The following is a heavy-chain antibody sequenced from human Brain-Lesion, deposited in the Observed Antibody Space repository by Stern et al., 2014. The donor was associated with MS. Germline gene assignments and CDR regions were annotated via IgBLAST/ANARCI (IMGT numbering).Heavy chain of an antibody. V-gene: IGHV1-69*01. CDR3: ARGDSEAPIYYFDY. D-gene: IGHD2-21*01. CDR2: ITPLFDAT. CDR1: GGTFNTFA. Sequence: VQLVQSGAEVKQPGSSVKVSCKTSGGTFNTFAIGWVRQAPGQGLEWMGGITPLFDATNYAQKFQGRLTITADESTRTVYMELSSLRFDDTAMYYCARGDSEAPIYYFDYWGQGTLVTVSS. J-gene: IGHJ4*02.